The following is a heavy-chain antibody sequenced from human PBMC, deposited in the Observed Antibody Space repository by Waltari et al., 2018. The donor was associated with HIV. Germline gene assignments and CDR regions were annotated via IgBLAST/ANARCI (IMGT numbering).Heavy chain of an antibody. CDR3: AKDKRSGYGGNSVWYFDL. CDR2: ISWNSGTI. Sequence: EVQLVESGGGLVQPGRSLRLSCAASGFTFDDYAMHWVRQAPGKGLEWVSGISWNSGTIDYADSVKGRFTISRDNAKNSLYLQMNSLRAEDTALYYCAKDKRSGYGGNSVWYFDLWGRGTLVTVSS. V-gene: IGHV3-9*01. CDR1: GFTFDDYA. D-gene: IGHD4-17*01. J-gene: IGHJ2*01.